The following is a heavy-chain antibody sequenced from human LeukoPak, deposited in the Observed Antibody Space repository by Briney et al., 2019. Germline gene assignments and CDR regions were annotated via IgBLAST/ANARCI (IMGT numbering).Heavy chain of an antibody. D-gene: IGHD3-22*01. Sequence: PSETLSLICIVSGDSISSTAYFWGWIRQAPGKGLEWIASITYGGITHYNPSLESRVTISEDTSKKQIFLKLTSATAADTAVYFCARLKYPPPNPYFYDPSGPIPHWYFDIWGRGSLVTVSS. CDR2: ITYGGIT. J-gene: IGHJ2*01. CDR3: ARLKYPPPNPYFYDPSGPIPHWYFDI. CDR1: GDSISSTAYF. V-gene: IGHV4-39*01.